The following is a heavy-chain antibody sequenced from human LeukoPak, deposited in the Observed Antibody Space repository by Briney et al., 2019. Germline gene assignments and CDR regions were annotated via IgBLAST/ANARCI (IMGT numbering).Heavy chain of an antibody. V-gene: IGHV4-59*01. Sequence: SETLSLTCTVSGGSISSYYWSWIRQPPGKGLEWIGYIYYSGSTNYNPSLKSRVTISVDTSKNQFSLKLSSVTAADTAVYYCAGSVGYSRPYWYFDLWGRGTLVTVSS. CDR1: GGSISSYY. J-gene: IGHJ2*01. D-gene: IGHD5-18*01. CDR3: AGSVGYSRPYWYFDL. CDR2: IYYSGST.